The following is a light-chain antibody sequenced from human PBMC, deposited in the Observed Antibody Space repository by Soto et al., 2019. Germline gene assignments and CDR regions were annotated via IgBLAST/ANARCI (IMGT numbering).Light chain of an antibody. CDR3: QQYGTSPPLT. J-gene: IGKJ4*01. Sequence: EIVLTQSPGTLSLSPVERATLSCRASQSVSSSYLAWYQQKPGQAPRLLIYGASSRATGIPDRFSGSGSATDFTLTISRLEPEDFAVYYCQQYGTSPPLTFGGGTKVDIK. CDR2: GAS. V-gene: IGKV3-20*01. CDR1: QSVSSSY.